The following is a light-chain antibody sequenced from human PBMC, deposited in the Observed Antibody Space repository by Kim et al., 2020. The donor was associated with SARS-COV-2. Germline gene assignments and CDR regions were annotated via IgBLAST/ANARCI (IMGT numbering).Light chain of an antibody. CDR2: GNT. CDR1: NANIVAGFH. V-gene: IGLV1-40*01. J-gene: IGLJ2*01. CDR3: QSYDRILTGFMI. Sequence: VISSCAGSNANIVAGFHVHWYQHRPGTTPHLLIYGNTNRPSEVPDRFSGSTSGTSASLAITGLQAEDEADYYCQSYDRILTGFMIFGGGTKVTVL.